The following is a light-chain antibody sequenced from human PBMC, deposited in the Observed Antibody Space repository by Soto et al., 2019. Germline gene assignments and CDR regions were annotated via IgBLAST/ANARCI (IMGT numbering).Light chain of an antibody. J-gene: IGLJ1*01. CDR2: STN. Sequence: QTVVTQEPSFSVSPGGTVTLTCGLSSGSVSTSYYPSWYQQTPGQAPRTLIYSTNTRSSGVPDRFSGSILGNKAALTITGAQVDDESDYYCVLYMGSGRGYVFGTGTKLTVL. V-gene: IGLV8-61*01. CDR1: SGSVSTSYY. CDR3: VLYMGSGRGYV.